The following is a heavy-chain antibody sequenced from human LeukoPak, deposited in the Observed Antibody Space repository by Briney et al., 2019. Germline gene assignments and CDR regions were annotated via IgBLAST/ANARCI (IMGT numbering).Heavy chain of an antibody. CDR1: GGSISSGFYY. CDR2: IYTSGST. J-gene: IGHJ4*02. CDR3: ARRQDGHDY. V-gene: IGHV4-61*02. Sequence: SQTLSLTCTVSGGSISSGFYYWSWIRQPAGKGLEWIGRIYTSGSTNYNPSLKSRVTISLDTSRNQFSLKLSSVTAADTAVYYCARRQDGHDYRGQGTLVTVSS.